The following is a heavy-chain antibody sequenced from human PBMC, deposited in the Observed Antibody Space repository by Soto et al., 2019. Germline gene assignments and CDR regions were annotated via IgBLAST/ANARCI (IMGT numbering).Heavy chain of an antibody. CDR1: GDSVSSNSAG. D-gene: IGHD1-26*01. J-gene: IGHJ4*01. CDR3: ARGEQYSGRIFDY. CDR2: TYYRSKWYY. V-gene: IGHV6-1*01. Sequence: HTLSLTCAITGDSVSSNSAGWSWVRQSPSRGLEWLGRTYYRSKWYYEYAVSVRGRITINPDTSKNQYSLQLNSVTPEDTAVYFCARGEQYSGRIFDYWGQGTMVTVSS.